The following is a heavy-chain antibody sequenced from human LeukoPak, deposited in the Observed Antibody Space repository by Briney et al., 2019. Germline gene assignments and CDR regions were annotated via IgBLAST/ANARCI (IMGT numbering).Heavy chain of an antibody. V-gene: IGHV4-39*01. J-gene: IGHJ4*02. D-gene: IGHD3-16*01. CDR2: IYYSGST. CDR3: ARSGGSGFQLDY. Sequence: SETLSLTCTVSGGSISSSSYYWGWIRQPPGKGLEWIGSIYYSGSTYYNPSLKSRVTISVDTSKNQFSLKLSSVTAADTAVYYCARSGGSGFQLDYWGQGTLVTVSS. CDR1: GGSISSSSYY.